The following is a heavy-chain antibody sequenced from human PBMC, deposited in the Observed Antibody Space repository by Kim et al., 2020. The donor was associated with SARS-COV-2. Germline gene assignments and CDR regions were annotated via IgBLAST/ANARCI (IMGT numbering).Heavy chain of an antibody. D-gene: IGHD6-13*01. V-gene: IGHV1-18*01. CDR3: GRDTRWYSSSWYVDN. CDR1: GYNFKTYG. J-gene: IGHJ4*02. Sequence: ASVKVSCKASGYNFKTYGISWVRQAPGQGLEWMGWISADNGNTNYAQNLQGRVTMTTDTSTSTAYMELRSLRSDDTAVYYCGRDTRWYSSSWYVDNWGQGTLVTVSS. CDR2: ISADNGNT.